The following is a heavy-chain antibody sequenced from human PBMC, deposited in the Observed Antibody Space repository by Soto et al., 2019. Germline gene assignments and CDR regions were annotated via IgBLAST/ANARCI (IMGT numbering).Heavy chain of an antibody. CDR1: GGTFINYA. CDR3: ASHSILVVPPDPVTY. CDR2: IIPLFDTA. Sequence: QVQLVQSGAEVKKPGSSVKVSCKTSGGTFINYAIIWVRQAPGQGLEWMGGIIPLFDTANYAQTFQGRVTITADKSTSTAYMELSSLNSEDTAVYYCASHSILVVPPDPVTYWGQGSLVTVSS. D-gene: IGHD3-3*02. V-gene: IGHV1-69*06. J-gene: IGHJ4*02.